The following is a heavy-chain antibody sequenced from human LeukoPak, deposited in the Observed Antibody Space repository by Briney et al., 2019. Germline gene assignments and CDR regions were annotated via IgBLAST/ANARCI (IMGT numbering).Heavy chain of an antibody. Sequence: SETLSLTCAVYAGSFSGYYWGSIRHPPGKGREWSGELNLSGRTNYNPSRKSRATTSEDTAKNQFSLKLSSVTAADTAVYYCARHRGRYYGDRYYYYSYMDVWGEGATVTISS. CDR2: LNLSGRT. CDR1: AGSFSGYY. V-gene: IGHV4-34*01. CDR3: ARHRGRYYGDRYYYYSYMDV. D-gene: IGHD4-17*01. J-gene: IGHJ6*03.